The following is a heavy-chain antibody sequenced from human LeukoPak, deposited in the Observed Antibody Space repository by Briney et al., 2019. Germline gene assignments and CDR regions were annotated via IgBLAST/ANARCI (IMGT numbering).Heavy chain of an antibody. J-gene: IGHJ4*02. D-gene: IGHD6-19*01. V-gene: IGHV3-23*01. Sequence: GGSLRLSCAASGFTFSSYGMSWVRQAPGRGLEWVAAISSSGGTTYYADSVKGRFTISRDNAKNTLYLQMNSLRAEDTAVYYCARVRGLYSSGWYFDYWGQGTLVTVSS. CDR3: ARVRGLYSSGWYFDY. CDR1: GFTFSSYG. CDR2: ISSSGGTT.